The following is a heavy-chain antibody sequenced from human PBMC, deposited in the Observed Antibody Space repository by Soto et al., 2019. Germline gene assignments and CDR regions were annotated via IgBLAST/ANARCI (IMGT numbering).Heavy chain of an antibody. CDR2: IYYSGST. CDR1: GGCSSRCY. CDR3: ARHAELLQYYYYMDV. D-gene: IGHD1-26*01. J-gene: IGHJ6*03. Sequence: SETLSLTCTVWGGCSSRCYWSWIRKPPGKGLERIGYIYYSGSTNYNPSLKSRVTISVYTYKNQFSLNLSSVTAADTAVYYCARHAELLQYYYYMDVWGKGTTVTVSS. V-gene: IGHV4-59*08.